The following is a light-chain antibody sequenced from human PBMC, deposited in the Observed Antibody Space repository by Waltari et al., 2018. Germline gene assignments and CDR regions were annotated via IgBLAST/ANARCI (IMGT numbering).Light chain of an antibody. CDR2: DDS. CDR1: NIGDRR. J-gene: IGLJ2*01. Sequence: SYVLTQPPSVSVAPGKTARTTCGGNNIGDRRVHWYQQKPGQAPVLVVYDDSDRPSRIPDRFSGSNSGNTATLTVSRVEAGDEADYYCQVWHTTSDHVVFGGGTKLTVL. V-gene: IGLV3-21*03. CDR3: QVWHTTSDHVV.